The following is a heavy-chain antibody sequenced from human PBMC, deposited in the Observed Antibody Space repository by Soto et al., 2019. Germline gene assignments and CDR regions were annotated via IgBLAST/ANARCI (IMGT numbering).Heavy chain of an antibody. Sequence: QVQLVQSGAEVKEPGASVRVSCKASGYTFINYDISWVRQATGQGLEWMGWMNPGSGKTGYANQFQGRVTMTRDASTSPSHLKLSSLTSEDTAVYYCARMASFGTLNWFDPWGQGTLVTVSS. D-gene: IGHD3-16*01. CDR2: MNPGSGKT. CDR1: GYTFINYD. V-gene: IGHV1-8*02. CDR3: ARMASFGTLNWFDP. J-gene: IGHJ5*02.